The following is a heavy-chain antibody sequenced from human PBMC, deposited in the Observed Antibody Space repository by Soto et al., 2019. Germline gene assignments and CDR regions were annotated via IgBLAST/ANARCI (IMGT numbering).Heavy chain of an antibody. V-gene: IGHV4-31*03. J-gene: IGHJ4*02. CDR2: IDTNGDT. Sequence: QVQLQESGSGLLKPSQTLSLDCSVSGDSLRRGFHHWSWIRQTPGKGLQLIGYIDTNGDTHYDPSLRNRLNMSIVTTESRFSLKVTSVTAAEKAVYYCARGTVYYCPNEKCGFFFDHWGQGALVTVTS. D-gene: IGHD2-8*01. CDR1: GDSLRRGFHH. CDR3: ARGTVYYCPNEKCGFFFDH.